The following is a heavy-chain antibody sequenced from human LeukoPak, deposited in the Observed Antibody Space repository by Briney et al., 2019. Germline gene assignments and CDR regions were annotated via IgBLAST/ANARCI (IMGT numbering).Heavy chain of an antibody. Sequence: GGSLRLSCAASGFTFSSDTMNWVRQAPGKGLEWVSSISSSSSYIHYGDSVKGRFTISRDNAKNSLYLQMNSLRAEDTAVYYCARGWVGAQSSFDYWGQGTLVTVSS. CDR3: ARGWVGAQSSFDY. J-gene: IGHJ4*02. D-gene: IGHD1-26*01. CDR1: GFTFSSDT. CDR2: ISSSSSYI. V-gene: IGHV3-21*01.